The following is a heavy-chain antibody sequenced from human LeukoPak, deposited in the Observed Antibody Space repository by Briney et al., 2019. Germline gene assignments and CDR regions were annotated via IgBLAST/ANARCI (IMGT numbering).Heavy chain of an antibody. D-gene: IGHD2-2*01. V-gene: IGHV3-15*01. CDR3: TTDTPDIVVVPAAHRLQFDY. Sequence: GGSLRLSCAASGFTFSNYWMSWVRQAPGKGLEWVGRIKSKTDGGTTDYAAPVKGRFTISRDDSKNTLYLQMNSLKTEDTAVYYCTTDTPDIVVVPAAHRLQFDYWGQGTLVTVSS. CDR2: IKSKTDGGTT. J-gene: IGHJ4*02. CDR1: GFTFSNYW.